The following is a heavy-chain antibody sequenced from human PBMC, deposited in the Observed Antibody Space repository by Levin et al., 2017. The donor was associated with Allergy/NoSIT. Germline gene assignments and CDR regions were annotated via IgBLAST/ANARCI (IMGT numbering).Heavy chain of an antibody. CDR1: GFIFADHY. D-gene: IGHD3-16*01. Sequence: GGSLRLSCAASGFIFADHYMDWLRQAPGKGLEWIARSRDRARRHTIEYAASVKGRFIISRDFSKNSVFLQMNSLRTEDTAVYYCSRSLFGEGYFDFWGQGTLVTVSS. J-gene: IGHJ4*02. V-gene: IGHV3-72*01. CDR3: SRSLFGEGYFDF. CDR2: SRDRARRHTI.